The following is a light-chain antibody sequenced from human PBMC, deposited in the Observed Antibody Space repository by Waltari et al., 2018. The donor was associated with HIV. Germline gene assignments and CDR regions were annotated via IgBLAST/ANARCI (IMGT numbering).Light chain of an antibody. Sequence: SSELTQDPAVSVALGQTVRITCQGHSLRSYYASWYQQKPGQAPVLVIYGKNNRPSGIPDRFSGSYSGNTASLTITGAQAEDEADYYCNSRDSSGNHLVFGGGTKLTVL. V-gene: IGLV3-19*01. CDR3: NSRDSSGNHLV. CDR2: GKN. CDR1: SLRSYY. J-gene: IGLJ2*01.